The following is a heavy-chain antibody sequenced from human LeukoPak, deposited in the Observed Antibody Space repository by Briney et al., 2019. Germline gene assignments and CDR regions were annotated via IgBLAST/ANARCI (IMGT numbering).Heavy chain of an antibody. Sequence: HXXXQAPGXGLXXMGIINPSGGSTSYAQKFQGRVTMTRDTSTSTVYMELSSLRSEDTAVYYCARIGSGRYFDWLPLDYWGQGTLVTVSS. V-gene: IGHV1-46*01. J-gene: IGHJ4*02. CDR3: ARIGSGRYFDWLPLDY. CDR2: INPSGGST. D-gene: IGHD3-9*01.